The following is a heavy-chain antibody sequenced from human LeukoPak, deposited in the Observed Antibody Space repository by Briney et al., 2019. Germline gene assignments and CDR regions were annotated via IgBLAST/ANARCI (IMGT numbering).Heavy chain of an antibody. CDR1: GGSISSSSYY. V-gene: IGHV4-39*01. J-gene: IGHJ4*02. Sequence: KTSETLSLTCTVSGGSISSSSYYWGWIRQPPGKGLEWIGSIYYSGSTYYNPSLKSRVTISVDTSKNQFSLKLSSVTAADTAVYYCARRRLRFGELRLYFDYWGQGTLVTVSS. CDR2: IYYSGST. D-gene: IGHD3-10*01. CDR3: ARRRLRFGELRLYFDY.